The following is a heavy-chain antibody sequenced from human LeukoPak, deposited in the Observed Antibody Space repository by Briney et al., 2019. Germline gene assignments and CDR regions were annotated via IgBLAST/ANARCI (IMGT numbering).Heavy chain of an antibody. V-gene: IGHV1-18*04. J-gene: IGHJ6*03. CDR1: GYTFTGYY. CDR3: ARGFGVIAATISYLYYYMDV. CDR2: ISASSGNT. Sequence: ASVKVSCKASGYTFTGYYMHWVRQAPGQGLEWMGWISASSGNTKHAQRLQGRVTLTTDTSTNTAYMELRSLRSDDTAIYYCARGFGVIAATISYLYYYMDVWGKGTTVTVSS. D-gene: IGHD2-15*01.